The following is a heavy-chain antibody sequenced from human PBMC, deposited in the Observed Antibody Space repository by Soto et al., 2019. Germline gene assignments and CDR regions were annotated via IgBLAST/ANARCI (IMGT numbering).Heavy chain of an antibody. V-gene: IGHV3-30-3*01. CDR1: GFTFSSYA. CDR3: ARDDRRIAVADY. Sequence: PGGPXSLSCAASGFTFSSYAMHWVRQAPGKGLEWVAVISYDGSNKYYAESVKGRFTIDRDNSKNTLYLQMNSLRAEDMDVYYWARDDRRIAVADYWGQGTLVTVSS. J-gene: IGHJ4*02. D-gene: IGHD6-19*01. CDR2: ISYDGSNK.